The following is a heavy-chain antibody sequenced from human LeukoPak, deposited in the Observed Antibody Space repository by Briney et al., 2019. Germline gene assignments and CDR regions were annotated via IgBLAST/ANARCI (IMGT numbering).Heavy chain of an antibody. CDR3: ASSVTTSDWYFDL. Sequence: SETLSLTCTVSGGSISSSSYYWSWIRQPAGKGLEWIGRIYGSGSTNYNPSLKSRITISVDTSKNQFSLKLSSVTAADTAVYYCASSVTTSDWYFDLWGRGTLVTASS. V-gene: IGHV4-61*02. CDR1: GGSISSSSYY. D-gene: IGHD4-17*01. J-gene: IGHJ2*01. CDR2: IYGSGST.